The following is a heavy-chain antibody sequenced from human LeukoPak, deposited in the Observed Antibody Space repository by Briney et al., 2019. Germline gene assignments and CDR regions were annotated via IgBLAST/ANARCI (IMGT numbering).Heavy chain of an antibody. CDR3: ARDPKEGPYYDFWSGNYWDY. CDR2: ISANNGNT. Sequence: ASVKVSCKASGYTFTSYGISWVRQAPGQGLEWMGWISANNGNTNYTQKLQGRVTITTDTPTSTAYMQLRSLRSDDPGVYYCARDPKEGPYYDFWSGNYWDYWGQGTLVTVSS. V-gene: IGHV1-18*01. CDR1: GYTFTSYG. D-gene: IGHD3-3*01. J-gene: IGHJ4*02.